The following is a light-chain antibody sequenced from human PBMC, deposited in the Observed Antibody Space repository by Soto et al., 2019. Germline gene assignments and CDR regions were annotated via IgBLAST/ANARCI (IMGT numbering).Light chain of an antibody. CDR2: AAL. V-gene: IGKV1-27*01. CDR3: QRYNIPPLT. J-gene: IGKJ1*01. Sequence: EWVSVTCHVSQGITNHLAWYQQKPGKAPRLLIFAALTLHSGVSSRFSGSQSGTDFALTISSLQPEDVATYYCQRYNIPPLTFGQGTKVDI. CDR1: QGITNH.